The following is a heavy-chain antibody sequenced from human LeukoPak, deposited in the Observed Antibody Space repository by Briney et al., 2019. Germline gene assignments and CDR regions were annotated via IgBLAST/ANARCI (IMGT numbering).Heavy chain of an antibody. CDR1: GFTFSNYA. D-gene: IGHD3-16*01. V-gene: IGHV3-23*01. CDR2: ILGSGGGDST. CDR3: WAKGWGFEDY. J-gene: IGHJ4*02. Sequence: GGSLRLSCAASGFTFSNYAMSWVRQAPGKGLEWVSTILGSGGGDSTYYADSVKGRFTISRDNAKNSLYLQMNSLRAEDTAVYYCWAKGWGFEDYWGQGTLVTVSS.